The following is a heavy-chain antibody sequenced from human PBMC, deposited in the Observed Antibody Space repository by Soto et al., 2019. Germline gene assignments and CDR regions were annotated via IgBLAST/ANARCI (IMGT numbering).Heavy chain of an antibody. D-gene: IGHD1-1*01. Sequence: GGSLRLSCAASGFTFSSYGMHWVRQAPGKGLEWVAVISYDGSNKYYADSVKGRFTISRDNSKNTLYLQMNSLRAEDTAVYYCAKESGSGRWFDPWGQGTLVTVSS. CDR3: AKESGSGRWFDP. J-gene: IGHJ5*02. CDR1: GFTFSSYG. V-gene: IGHV3-30*18. CDR2: ISYDGSNK.